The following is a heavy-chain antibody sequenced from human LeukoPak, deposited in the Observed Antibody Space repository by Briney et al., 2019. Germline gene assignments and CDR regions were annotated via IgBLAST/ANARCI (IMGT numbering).Heavy chain of an antibody. V-gene: IGHV1-18*01. J-gene: IGHJ4*02. D-gene: IGHD3-9*01. CDR3: ARDQGYYDILTGYYTFDY. Sequence: ASVKVSCKASGYTFTSYGISWVRQAPGQGLEWMGWISAYNGNTNYAQKLQGRVTMTTDTSTSTAYMELRSLRSDDAAVYYCARDQGYYDILTGYYTFDYWGQGTLVTVSS. CDR2: ISAYNGNT. CDR1: GYTFTSYG.